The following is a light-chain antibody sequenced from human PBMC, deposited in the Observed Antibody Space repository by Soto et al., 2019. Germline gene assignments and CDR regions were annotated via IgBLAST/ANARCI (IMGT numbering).Light chain of an antibody. V-gene: IGKV3-11*01. Sequence: EIVLTQSPGTLSLSPGERAILSCRASQSVGSLLAWYQHNPGQAPRLLIFDASYRAAGIPARFRGSGSGTDFTLTIDSLEPEDFAAYYCQQRTNWLWTFGPGTKVEIK. CDR1: QSVGSL. J-gene: IGKJ1*01. CDR3: QQRTNWLWT. CDR2: DAS.